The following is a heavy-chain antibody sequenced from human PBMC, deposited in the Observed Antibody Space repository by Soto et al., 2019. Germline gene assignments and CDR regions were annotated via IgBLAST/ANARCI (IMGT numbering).Heavy chain of an antibody. V-gene: IGHV3-23*01. CDR2: ISGSGDST. CDR3: ARRGSGSYYDY. CDR1: GFTFSNYA. D-gene: IGHD1-26*01. J-gene: IGHJ4*02. Sequence: EVQLLESGGGLVQPGGSLRLSCAASGFTFSNYAMNWVRQAPGKGLEWVSVISGSGDSTYYADSVKGRFTISRDKDKNTLYLQMNSLRPEDSAVYDCARRGSGSYYDYWGQGTRVTVSS.